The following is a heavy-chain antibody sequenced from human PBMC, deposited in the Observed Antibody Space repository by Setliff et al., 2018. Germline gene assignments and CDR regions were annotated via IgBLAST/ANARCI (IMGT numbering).Heavy chain of an antibody. CDR3: VRGRTSGLRFDP. V-gene: IGHV4-31*03. J-gene: IGHJ5*02. CDR2: ITSSGYT. D-gene: IGHD3-10*01. Sequence: SETLSLTCSVSGDSISIGAYFWSWIRHRPGEGLEYIGHITSSGYTNYSPSLQGRVAISEDTSENQFSLKLSPVTAADTAIYFCVRGRTSGLRFDPWGQGTLVTVSS. CDR1: GDSISIGAYF.